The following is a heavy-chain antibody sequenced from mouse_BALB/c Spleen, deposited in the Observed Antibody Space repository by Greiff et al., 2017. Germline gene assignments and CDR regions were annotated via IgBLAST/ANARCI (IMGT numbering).Heavy chain of an antibody. CDR2: ISYDGSN. CDR1: GYSITSGYY. Sequence: VQLKESGPGLVKPSQSLSLTCSVTGYSITSGYYWNWIRQFPGNKLEWMGYISYDGSNNYNPSLKNRISITRDTSKNQFFLKLNSVTTEDTATYYCARKEDYDLFAYWGQGTLVTVSA. CDR3: ARKEDYDLFAY. D-gene: IGHD2-4*01. V-gene: IGHV3-6*02. J-gene: IGHJ3*01.